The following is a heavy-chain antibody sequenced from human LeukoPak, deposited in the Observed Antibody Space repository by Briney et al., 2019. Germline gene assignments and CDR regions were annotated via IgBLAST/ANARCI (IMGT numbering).Heavy chain of an antibody. CDR2: INPNSGGT. CDR1: GYTFTGYY. Sequence: ASVKVSCKASGYTFTGYYMHWVRQAPGLGLEWMGWINPNSGGTNYAQKFQGRVTMTRDTSISTAYMELSRLRSDDTAVYYCAREDILTGKWDDYWGQGTLVTVSS. D-gene: IGHD3-9*01. CDR3: AREDILTGKWDDY. J-gene: IGHJ4*02. V-gene: IGHV1-2*02.